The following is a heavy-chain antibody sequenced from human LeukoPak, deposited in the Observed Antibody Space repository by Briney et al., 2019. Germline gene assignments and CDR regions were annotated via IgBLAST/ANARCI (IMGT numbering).Heavy chain of an antibody. J-gene: IGHJ5*02. CDR3: GKSPGTAAGNWFDP. CDR1: GFIFTNYG. Sequence: PGGSLRLPCAASGFIFTNYGFSWVRQAPGKGLGWVSGITGSGTNTYYADSVKGRFTISRDNSKNTLYLQMSSLRDEDTAVYYCGKSPGTAAGNWFDPCGQGTLVTVSS. V-gene: IGHV3-23*01. D-gene: IGHD6-13*01. CDR2: ITGSGTNT.